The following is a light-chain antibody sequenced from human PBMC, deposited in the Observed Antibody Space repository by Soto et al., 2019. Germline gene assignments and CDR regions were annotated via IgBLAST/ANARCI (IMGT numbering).Light chain of an antibody. J-gene: IGKJ2*01. CDR1: QSVNNNF. CDR3: QQYGDSPYT. CDR2: GAS. V-gene: IGKV3-20*01. Sequence: EIVLTQSPATLSLSPGERAALSCGASQSVNNNFFAWYQQIPGQAPRLLIYGASSRASGIPARFSGSGSGTDFTLTISRLEPEDFAVYYCQQYGDSPYTFGQGTTLQIK.